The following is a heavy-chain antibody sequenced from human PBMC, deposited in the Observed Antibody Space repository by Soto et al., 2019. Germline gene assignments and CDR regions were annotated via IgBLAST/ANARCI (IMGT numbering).Heavy chain of an antibody. Sequence: EVQLLESGGGLVQPGGSLRLSCAASGFTFSSYAMSWVRQAPGKGLEWVSAISGSGGSTYYADSVKGRFTISRDNSKNTLYLQMNSLRAEDTAVYYCAKDTGSYSSSSRAYYVDYWGQGTLVTVSS. CDR2: ISGSGGST. D-gene: IGHD6-6*01. V-gene: IGHV3-23*01. J-gene: IGHJ4*02. CDR1: GFTFSSYA. CDR3: AKDTGSYSSSSRAYYVDY.